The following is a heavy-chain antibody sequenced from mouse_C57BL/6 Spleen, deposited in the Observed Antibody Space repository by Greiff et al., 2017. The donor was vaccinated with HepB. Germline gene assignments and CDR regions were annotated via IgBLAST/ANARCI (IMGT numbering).Heavy chain of an antibody. Sequence: VQLQQSGPELVKPGASVKISCKASGYTFTDYYMNWVKQSHGKSLEWIGDINPNNGGTSYNQKFKGKATLTVDKSSSTAYMELRSLTSEDSAVYYCARHDGYYVGYFDVWGTGTTVTVSS. CDR2: INPNNGGT. V-gene: IGHV1-26*01. CDR1: GYTFTDYY. D-gene: IGHD2-3*01. J-gene: IGHJ1*03. CDR3: ARHDGYYVGYFDV.